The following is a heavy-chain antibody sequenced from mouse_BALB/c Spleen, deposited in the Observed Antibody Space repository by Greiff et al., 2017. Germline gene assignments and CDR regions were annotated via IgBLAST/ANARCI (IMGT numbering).Heavy chain of an antibody. D-gene: IGHD1-1*01. CDR3: ARGDYGSSHPYAMDY. J-gene: IGHJ4*01. Sequence: EVQVVESGGGLVQPGGSLRLSCATSGFTFTDYYMSWVRQPPGKALEWLGFIRNKANGYTTEYSASVKGRFTISRDNSQSILYLQMNTLRAEDSATYFCARGDYGSSHPYAMDYWGQGTSVTVSS. CDR2: IRNKANGYTT. V-gene: IGHV7-3*02. CDR1: GFTFTDYY.